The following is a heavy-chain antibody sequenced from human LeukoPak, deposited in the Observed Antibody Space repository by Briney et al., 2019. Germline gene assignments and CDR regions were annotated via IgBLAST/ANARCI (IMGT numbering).Heavy chain of an antibody. CDR1: GGSISRYY. J-gene: IGHJ4*02. D-gene: IGHD3-3*02. Sequence: PSETLSLTCTVSGGSISRYYWSWIRQPPGKGLEWIGYIYYSGSTNYNPSLKSRVTISVDTSKNHFSLKLSSVTAVDTAVYYCAIAGQGHFWGGLRYFAYCGQGTLVTVSS. V-gene: IGHV4-59*01. CDR3: AIAGQGHFWGGLRYFAY. CDR2: IYYSGST.